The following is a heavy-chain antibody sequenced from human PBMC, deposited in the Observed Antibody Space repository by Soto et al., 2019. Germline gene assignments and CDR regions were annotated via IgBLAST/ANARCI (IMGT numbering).Heavy chain of an antibody. V-gene: IGHV1-69*10. CDR2: IIPSGGRT. CDR1: GGTFSSYA. Sequence: GASVKVSCKASGGTFSSYAISWVRQAPGQGLEWMGGIIPSGGRTNYAQTLQDRVTMTWDTSTSTVYMELTSLTSEDTAVYYCTREPVPTVRAFDVWGQGTLVTVSS. CDR3: TREPVPTVRAFDV. J-gene: IGHJ3*01. D-gene: IGHD4-17*01.